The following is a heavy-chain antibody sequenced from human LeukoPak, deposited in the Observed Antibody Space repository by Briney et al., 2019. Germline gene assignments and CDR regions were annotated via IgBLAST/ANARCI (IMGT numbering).Heavy chain of an antibody. J-gene: IGHJ4*02. CDR1: GGSISSYY. V-gene: IGHV4-59*01. CDR2: IYYNRNT. D-gene: IGHD7-27*01. Sequence: SETLSLTCTVSGGSISSYYWSWIRQPPGKGLEWIGYIYYNRNTNYNPSLKSRVTISADTSKNQFSLNLSSVTAADMAVYYCASRKLRTDYWGQGTLVTVSS. CDR3: ASRKLRTDY.